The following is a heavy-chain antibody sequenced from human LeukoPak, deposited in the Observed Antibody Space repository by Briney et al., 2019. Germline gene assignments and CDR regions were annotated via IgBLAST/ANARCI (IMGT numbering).Heavy chain of an antibody. Sequence: PGGSLRLSCAASGFTFTNFDLHWVRQATGKGLDWVSSIGTAGDTYYAGSVKGRFTISRENAKNSLYLQMNSLRAGDTAVYYCARRAASTGFFDIWGQGTMVTVSS. CDR3: ARRAASTGFFDI. V-gene: IGHV3-13*01. D-gene: IGHD2-8*02. CDR2: IGTAGDT. J-gene: IGHJ3*02. CDR1: GFTFTNFD.